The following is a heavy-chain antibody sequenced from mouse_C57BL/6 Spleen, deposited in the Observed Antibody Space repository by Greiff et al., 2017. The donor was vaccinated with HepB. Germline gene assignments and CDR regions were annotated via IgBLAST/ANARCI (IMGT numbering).Heavy chain of an antibody. D-gene: IGHD1-1*01. CDR2: ISSGGDYI. Sequence: EVKLVESGEGLVKPGGSLKLSCAASGFTFSSYAMSWVRQTPEKRLEWVAYISSGGDYIYYADTVKGRFTISRDNARNTLYLQMSSLNSEDTAMYYCTRVGYGSSSYFDYWGQGTTLTVSS. V-gene: IGHV5-9-1*02. J-gene: IGHJ2*01. CDR1: GFTFSSYA. CDR3: TRVGYGSSSYFDY.